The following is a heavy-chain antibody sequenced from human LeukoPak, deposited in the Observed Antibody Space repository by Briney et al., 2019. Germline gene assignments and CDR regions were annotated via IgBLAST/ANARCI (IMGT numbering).Heavy chain of an antibody. CDR2: VRGSGSDT. Sequence: GGSLRLSCAVSGFTFSTYAMSWVRQAPGKGLEWISAVRGSGSDTYYADSVKGRFTISRDNSKNTLYLQMNSLGAEDTAVYYCAKDSGDYQPHYFDYWGQGTLVTVSS. CDR1: GFTFSTYA. V-gene: IGHV3-23*01. CDR3: AKDSGDYQPHYFDY. J-gene: IGHJ4*02. D-gene: IGHD4-17*01.